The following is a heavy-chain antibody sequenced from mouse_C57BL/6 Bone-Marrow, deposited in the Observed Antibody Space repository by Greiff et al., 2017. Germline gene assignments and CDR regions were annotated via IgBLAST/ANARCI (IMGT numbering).Heavy chain of an antibody. J-gene: IGHJ3*01. V-gene: IGHV1-61*01. Sequence: QVQLQQPGAELVRPGSSVTLSCKASGYTFTSYWMDWVKQRPGQGLEWIGNIYPSDSETHYNQKFKDKATLTVDKSSSTAYMQLSSLTSEDSAVYYCARSYDGYYPAWFAYWGQGTLVTVSA. CDR1: GYTFTSYW. CDR3: ARSYDGYYPAWFAY. CDR2: IYPSDSET. D-gene: IGHD2-3*01.